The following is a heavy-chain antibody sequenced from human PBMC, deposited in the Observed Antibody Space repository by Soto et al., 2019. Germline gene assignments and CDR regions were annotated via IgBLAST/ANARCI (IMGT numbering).Heavy chain of an antibody. CDR1: GYTFTGNY. CDR3: ARDPRPPSGWLGFWEYGMDV. CDR2: VNPDNGGT. J-gene: IGHJ6*02. D-gene: IGHD3-3*01. V-gene: IGHV1-2*02. Sequence: ASVKVSCKASGYTFTGNYIHWVRQAPGQGLEWMGWVNPDNGGTTSAQKFQGRVTMTSDTSDTTAYMELNRLTSDDTAVYYCARDPRPPSGWLGFWEYGMDVWGQGTTVTV.